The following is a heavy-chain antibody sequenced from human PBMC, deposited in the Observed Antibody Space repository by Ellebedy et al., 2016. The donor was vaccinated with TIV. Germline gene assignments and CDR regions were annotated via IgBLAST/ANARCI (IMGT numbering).Heavy chain of an antibody. V-gene: IGHV4-59*08. D-gene: IGHD6-19*01. J-gene: IGHJ4*02. Sequence: MPSETLSLTCTVSGGSISSYYWSWIRQPPGKGLEWIGYIYYSGSTNYNPSLKSRVTISVDTSKNQFSLKLSSVTAADTAVYYCARHAVAEDYFDYWGQGTLVTVSS. CDR3: ARHAVAEDYFDY. CDR1: GGSISSYY. CDR2: IYYSGST.